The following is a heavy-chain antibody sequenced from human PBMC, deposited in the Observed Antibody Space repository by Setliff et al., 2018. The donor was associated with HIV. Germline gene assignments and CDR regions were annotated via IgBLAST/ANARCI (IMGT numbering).Heavy chain of an antibody. D-gene: IGHD2-15*01. CDR2: IHHSGRT. CDR1: GGSFSDYS. CDR3: ARGGCSGGTCSGRYSYLHIDV. Sequence: TLSLTCAVYGGSFSDYSWTWIRRPPGKGLEWIGEIHHSGRTDYNPSLTSRVTMSVDSSKNQFSLRLSSVAAADTAVYYCARGGCSGGTCSGRYSYLHIDVWGKGT. J-gene: IGHJ6*03. V-gene: IGHV4-34*01.